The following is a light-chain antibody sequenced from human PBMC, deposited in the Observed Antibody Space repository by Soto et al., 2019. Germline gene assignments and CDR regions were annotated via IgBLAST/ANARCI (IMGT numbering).Light chain of an antibody. Sequence: AIQLTQSPSSLSASVGDRVTITCRASQGISSTLAWYQHKPGKAPKVLIYDASTLESGVPSRFSGSGSGTDFTLTFSSLQPEDFATYYCQQFNRYPLTFGGGTKVEIE. V-gene: IGKV1-13*02. CDR3: QQFNRYPLT. J-gene: IGKJ4*01. CDR1: QGISST. CDR2: DAS.